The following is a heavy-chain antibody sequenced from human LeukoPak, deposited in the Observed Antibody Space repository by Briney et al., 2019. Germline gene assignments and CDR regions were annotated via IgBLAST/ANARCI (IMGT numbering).Heavy chain of an antibody. CDR1: GFTFDDYA. V-gene: IGHV3-43*02. CDR3: AKDISSSSWYRLLDYYGMDV. J-gene: IGHJ6*02. Sequence: TGGSLRLSCAASGFTFDDYAMHWVRQAPGKGLEWVSLISGEGGSTYYADSVKGRFTISRDNSKNSLYLQMNSLRTEDTALYYCAKDISSSSWYRLLDYYGMDVWGQGTTVTVSS. D-gene: IGHD6-13*01. CDR2: ISGEGGST.